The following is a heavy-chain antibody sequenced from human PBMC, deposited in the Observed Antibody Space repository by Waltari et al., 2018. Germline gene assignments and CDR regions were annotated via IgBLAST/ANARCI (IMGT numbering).Heavy chain of an antibody. V-gene: IGHV3-23*03. J-gene: IGHJ4*02. CDR2: IKSGGSPV. CDR3: VRAGSISWYDY. CDR1: GFTFSTYT. Sequence: DVQLLESGGGLVQPGGSLRISCAASGFTFSTYTMGWVRQAPGKGPEWVSDIKSGGSPVYNIDSVKGRFTTSRDNSKNTLYLQMNSLSVEDTATYYCVRAGSISWYDYWGQGTLVTVSS. D-gene: IGHD6-13*01.